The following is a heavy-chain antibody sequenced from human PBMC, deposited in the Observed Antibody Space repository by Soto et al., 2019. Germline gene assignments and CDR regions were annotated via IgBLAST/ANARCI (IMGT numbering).Heavy chain of an antibody. V-gene: IGHV4-34*01. D-gene: IGHD3-16*01. CDR1: GGSFSGYY. J-gene: IGHJ5*02. CDR2: INHSGST. CDR3: ASQTGGYNWFDP. Sequence: QVQLQQWGAGLLKPSETLSLTCAVYGGSFSGYYWSWIRQPPGKGLEWIGEINHSGSTNYNPSLKRRVTISADTSKNQCSLKLSSVTAADTAVYYCASQTGGYNWFDPWGQGTLVTVSS.